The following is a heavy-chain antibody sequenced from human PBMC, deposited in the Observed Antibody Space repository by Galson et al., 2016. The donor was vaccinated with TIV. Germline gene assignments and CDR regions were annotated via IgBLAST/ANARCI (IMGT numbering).Heavy chain of an antibody. CDR3: AKQLNFDQRVLDAFHI. CDR1: GSSFTSYW. Sequence: QSGAEVKKPGESLKISCKGSGSSFTSYWIAWVRQMPGKGLELMGVIHPGDSDTRSSPSFQGKVSISADRSISTAYRQWSSLKASDTAMYYCAKQLNFDQRVLDAFHIWGQGTLLTVSS. D-gene: IGHD3-9*01. J-gene: IGHJ3*02. CDR2: IHPGDSDT. V-gene: IGHV5-51*01.